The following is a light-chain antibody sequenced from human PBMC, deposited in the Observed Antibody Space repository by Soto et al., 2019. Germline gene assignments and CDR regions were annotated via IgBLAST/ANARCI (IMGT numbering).Light chain of an antibody. CDR3: CSYAGSNIYVV. CDR2: EGS. J-gene: IGLJ2*01. V-gene: IGLV2-23*01. CDR1: SSDVGSYNL. Sequence: QSVLTQPASVSGSPGQSITISCTGTSSDVGSYNLVSWYQQHPGKAPKLMIYEGSKRPSGVSNRFSGSKSGNTASLTISGLQAEDEADYYCCSYAGSNIYVVFGGGTQLTVL.